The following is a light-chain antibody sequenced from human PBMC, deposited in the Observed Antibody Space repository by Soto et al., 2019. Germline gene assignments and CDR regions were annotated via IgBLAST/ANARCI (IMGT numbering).Light chain of an antibody. Sequence: IQMAPSPSTLSAPEVERVTLSRRASQSVSIWLAWYQQKPGRAPKLLIYKSSILESGVPSRFSGSGSGTEFTLTISSLQPDDFATYYCQQYETFSGTFGPGTKVDIK. CDR3: QQYETFSGT. J-gene: IGKJ1*01. CDR1: QSVSIW. CDR2: KSS. V-gene: IGKV1-5*03.